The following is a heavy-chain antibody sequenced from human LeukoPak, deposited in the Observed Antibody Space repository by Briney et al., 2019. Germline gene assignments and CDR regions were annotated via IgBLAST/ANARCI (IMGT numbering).Heavy chain of an antibody. CDR3: ARAGWEGTFDY. V-gene: IGHV1-2*02. Sequence: EASVKVSCKAAGYTFTGYYMHWVRQAPGQGLEYMGWINPNTGGTNYAQKFQGRVTMTRDTSISTAYMELSSVTAADTAVYYCARAGWEGTFDYWGQGTLVTVSS. J-gene: IGHJ4*02. D-gene: IGHD1-26*01. CDR1: GYTFTGYY. CDR2: INPNTGGT.